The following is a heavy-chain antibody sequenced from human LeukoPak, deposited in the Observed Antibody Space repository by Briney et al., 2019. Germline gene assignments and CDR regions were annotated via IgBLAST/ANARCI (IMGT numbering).Heavy chain of an antibody. V-gene: IGHV3-48*01. J-gene: IGHJ4*02. CDR3: ARVYEYYYGSGIGPNVSPKDDY. CDR1: GFTFSSYA. CDR2: ISSSSSTI. D-gene: IGHD3-10*01. Sequence: PGGSLRLSCAASGFTFSSYAMNWVRQAPGKGLEWVSYISSSSSTIYYADSVKGRFTISRDNAKNSLYLQMNSLRAEDTAVYYCARVYEYYYGSGIGPNVSPKDDYWGQGTLVTVSS.